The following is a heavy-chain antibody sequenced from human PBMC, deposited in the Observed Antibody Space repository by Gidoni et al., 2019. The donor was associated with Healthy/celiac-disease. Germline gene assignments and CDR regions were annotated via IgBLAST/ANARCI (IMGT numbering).Heavy chain of an antibody. V-gene: IGHV4-34*01. CDR2: INHSGST. CDR1: GGSFRGYY. D-gene: IGHD3-10*01. J-gene: IGHJ6*02. Sequence: QVQLQQWGAGLLKPSETLSLTCAVYGGSFRGYYWRWIRQPPGKGLEWIGEINHSGSTNYNPSLKSRVTISVDTSKNQFSLKLSSVTAADTAVYYCARGVLLWFGEFLSSHYYYGMDVWGQGTTVTVSS. CDR3: ARGVLLWFGEFLSSHYYYGMDV.